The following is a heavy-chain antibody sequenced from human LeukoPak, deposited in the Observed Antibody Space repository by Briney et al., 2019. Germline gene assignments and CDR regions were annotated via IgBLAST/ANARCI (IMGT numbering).Heavy chain of an antibody. V-gene: IGHV3-30-3*01. Sequence: GRSLRLSCAASGFTFRTYAMHWVRQAPGKGLEWLAIIADDGSNSYSADSVKGRFTISRDNSKSTLYLEIKSLRTEDTAVYYCARKGWDTVDPGGVYYYYGMDVWGQGTTVTVPS. D-gene: IGHD4-17*01. J-gene: IGHJ6*02. CDR2: IADDGSNS. CDR3: ARKGWDTVDPGGVYYYYGMDV. CDR1: GFTFRTYA.